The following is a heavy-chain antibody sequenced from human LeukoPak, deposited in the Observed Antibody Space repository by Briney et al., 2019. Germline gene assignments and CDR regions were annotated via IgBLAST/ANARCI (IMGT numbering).Heavy chain of an antibody. V-gene: IGHV3-30-3*01. D-gene: IGHD1-26*01. J-gene: IGHJ4*02. Sequence: PGRSLRLSCAASGFTFRTYTMHWVRQAPGKGLEWVAVISHDETHKYYSDSVKGRFTISRDNSKNTLYLQMNSLRAEDTAVYYCAGEWEPDYFDYWGQGTLVTVSS. CDR3: AGEWEPDYFDY. CDR2: ISHDETHK. CDR1: GFTFRTYT.